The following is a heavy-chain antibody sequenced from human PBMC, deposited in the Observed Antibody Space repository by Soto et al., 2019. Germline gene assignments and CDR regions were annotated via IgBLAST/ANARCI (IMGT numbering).Heavy chain of an antibody. CDR3: ARDRRYYGSGSYYKGYYYGMDV. CDR2: ISAYNGNT. D-gene: IGHD3-10*01. CDR1: GYTFTSCG. J-gene: IGHJ6*02. V-gene: IGHV1-18*01. Sequence: QVQLVQYGAEVKKPGASVKVSCKASGYTFTSCGISWVRQAHGQGVEWMGWISAYNGNTNYAQKLQGRVTMTTDTSTSTAYMELRSLRSDDTAVYYCARDRRYYGSGSYYKGYYYGMDVWGQGTTVTVSS.